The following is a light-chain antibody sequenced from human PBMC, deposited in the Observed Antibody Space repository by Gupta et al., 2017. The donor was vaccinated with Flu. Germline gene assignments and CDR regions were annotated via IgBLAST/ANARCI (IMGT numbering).Light chain of an antibody. V-gene: IGKV1-5*03. CDR3: QQDDNYSWT. CDR1: QSISSW. J-gene: IGKJ1*01. CDR2: KGS. Sequence: PSTRSESVGDRVTITCRASQSISSWLAWYQQKPGKAPRVRIYKGSTLQRGVPSKCSGSGSGTEFTLTISSLQPDDSATYYCQQDDNYSWTFGQGTRVEI.